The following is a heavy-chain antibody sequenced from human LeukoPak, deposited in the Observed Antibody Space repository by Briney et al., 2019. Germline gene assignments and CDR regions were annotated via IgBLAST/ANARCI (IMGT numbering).Heavy chain of an antibody. CDR2: ISWNSGSI. D-gene: IGHD6-13*01. V-gene: IGHV3-9*03. CDR3: AKDKGPLIGAAAGCFDY. CDR1: GFTFDDYA. J-gene: IGHJ4*02. Sequence: PGGSLRLSCAASGFTFDDYAMHWVRQAPGKGLEWVSGISWNSGSIGYADSVKGRFTISRDNAKNSLYLQMNSLRAEDMALYYCAKDKGPLIGAAAGCFDYWGQGTLVTVSS.